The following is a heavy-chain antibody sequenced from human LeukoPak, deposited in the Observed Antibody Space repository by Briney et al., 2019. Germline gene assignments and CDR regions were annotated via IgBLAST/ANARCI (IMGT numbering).Heavy chain of an antibody. CDR3: ARDRGAYYYDSSGYYDFDY. V-gene: IGHV3-21*01. CDR2: ISRSSSYI. J-gene: IGHJ4*02. D-gene: IGHD3-22*01. CDR1: EFTFSSYG. Sequence: GGSLRLSCAASEFTFSSYGMTWVRQAPGKGLEWVSSISRSSSYIYYADSVKGRFTISRDNAKNSLYLQMNSLRAEDTAMYYCARDRGAYYYDSSGYYDFDYWGQGTLVTVSS.